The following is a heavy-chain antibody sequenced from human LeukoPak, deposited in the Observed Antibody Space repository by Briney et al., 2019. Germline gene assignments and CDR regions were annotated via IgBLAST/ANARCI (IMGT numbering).Heavy chain of an antibody. CDR2: IYSSYFT. Sequence: SETLSLTCTVSGDSMSAYSSSWLRQPAGKELEWIGRIYSSYFTEYNLSLDGRVTMSIDTSKNQVSLMLDSVTAADTAVYYCAEVDIVTGTYFDSWGQGALVTVSS. J-gene: IGHJ4*02. V-gene: IGHV4-4*07. CDR1: GDSMSAYS. CDR3: AEVDIVTGTYFDS. D-gene: IGHD3-10*01.